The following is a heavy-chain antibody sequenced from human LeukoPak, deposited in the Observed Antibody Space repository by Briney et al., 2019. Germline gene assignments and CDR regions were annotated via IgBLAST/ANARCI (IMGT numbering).Heavy chain of an antibody. D-gene: IGHD1-26*01. J-gene: IGHJ3*02. CDR3: VKPRIDFAFDI. V-gene: IGHV3-23*01. CDR1: GFTFSSYA. CDR2: ISCSGGST. Sequence: GGSLRLSCAASGFTFSSYAMSWVRQAPGKGLEWVSAISCSGGSTYDAYSVKGRFISCRDNSKNTLYLQMNSLRDDDTAVYYCVKPRIDFAFDIWGQGTMVTVSS.